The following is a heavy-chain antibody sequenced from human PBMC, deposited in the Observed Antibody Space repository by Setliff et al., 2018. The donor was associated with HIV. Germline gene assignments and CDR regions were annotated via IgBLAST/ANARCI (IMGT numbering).Heavy chain of an antibody. D-gene: IGHD2-21*02. V-gene: IGHV4-4*08. CDR2: IYSSATT. CDR1: GVSVDILN. J-gene: IGHJ5*02. CDR3: ARVFPLVTAEDNRFDP. Sequence: PSETLSLTCSVSGVSVDILNLIWIRQRQGKGLECIGYIYSSATTNYNSALESRASISRDTSKNQITLKLRSVTAADTAVYYCARVFPLVTAEDNRFDPWGQGILVTVSS.